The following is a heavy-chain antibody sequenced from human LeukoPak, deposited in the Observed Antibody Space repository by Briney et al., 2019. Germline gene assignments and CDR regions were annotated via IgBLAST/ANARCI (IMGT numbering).Heavy chain of an antibody. CDR2: ISGSGGST. D-gene: IGHD3-22*01. J-gene: IGHJ4*02. CDR1: GFTFSSYA. CDR3: AKLGYSSGYYYYFDY. Sequence: PGGSLGLSCAASGFTFSSYAMSWVRQAPGKGLEWVSAISGSGGSTYYADSVKGRFTISRDNSKNTLYLQMNSLRAEDTAVYYCAKLGYSSGYYYYFDYRGQGTLVTVSS. V-gene: IGHV3-23*01.